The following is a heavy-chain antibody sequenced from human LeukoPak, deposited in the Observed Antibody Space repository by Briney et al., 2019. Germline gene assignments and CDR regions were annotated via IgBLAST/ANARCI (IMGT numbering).Heavy chain of an antibody. J-gene: IGHJ4*02. CDR2: ISYDGSNK. CDR3: AGDRGRWPPYYFDY. D-gene: IGHD4-23*01. V-gene: IGHV3-30*04. CDR1: GFTFNNYA. Sequence: GGSLRLSCAVSGFTFNNYAMSWVRQAPGKGLEWVAVISYDGSNKYYADSVKGRFTISRDNSKNTLYLQMNSLRAEDTAVYYCAGDRGRWPPYYFDYWGQGTLVTVSS.